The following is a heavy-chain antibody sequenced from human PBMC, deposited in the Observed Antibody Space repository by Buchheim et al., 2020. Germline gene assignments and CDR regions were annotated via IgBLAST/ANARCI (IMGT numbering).Heavy chain of an antibody. J-gene: IGHJ4*02. Sequence: EVQLLESRGGLVQPGGSLRLSCAASGFTFSSYAMSWVRQAPGKGLEWVSAISGSGGSTYYADSVKGRFTISRDNSKNTLYLQMNSLRAEDTAVYYCAKDRMYYYDSSGYYDYFDYWGQGTL. CDR3: AKDRMYYYDSSGYYDYFDY. CDR2: ISGSGGST. CDR1: GFTFSSYA. D-gene: IGHD3-22*01. V-gene: IGHV3-23*01.